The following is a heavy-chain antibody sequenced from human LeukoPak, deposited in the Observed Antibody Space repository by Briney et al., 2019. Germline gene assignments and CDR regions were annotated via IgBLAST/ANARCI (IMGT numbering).Heavy chain of an antibody. CDR3: AQKGVAARGFDY. CDR1: GYTFTSYY. J-gene: IGHJ4*02. D-gene: IGHD6-6*01. Sequence: ASVKVSCKASGYTFTSYYMHWVRQAPGQGLEWMGIINPSGGSTSYAQKFQGRVTMTRDLSTSTVYMELSSLRSEDTAVYYCAQKGVAARGFDYWGQGTLVTVSS. CDR2: INPSGGST. V-gene: IGHV1-46*01.